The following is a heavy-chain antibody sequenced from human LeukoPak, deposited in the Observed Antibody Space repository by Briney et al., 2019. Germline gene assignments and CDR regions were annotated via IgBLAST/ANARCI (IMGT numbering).Heavy chain of an antibody. CDR3: AGGKLRFPDS. CDR1: AGSMSSYN. CDR2: IYYTGTT. V-gene: IGHV4-59*01. J-gene: IGHJ4*02. D-gene: IGHD3-16*01. Sequence: PSETLSLTCTVSAGSMSSYNWNWIPQPPGKGLEWIGSIYYTGTTNYNPSLQSRVTISLDMSKNQFSLKLSSVTAADTAIYYCAGGKLRFPDSWGQGTLVTVSS.